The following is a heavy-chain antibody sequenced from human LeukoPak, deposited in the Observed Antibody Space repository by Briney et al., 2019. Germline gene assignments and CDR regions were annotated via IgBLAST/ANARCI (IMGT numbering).Heavy chain of an antibody. CDR2: IYDGGST. J-gene: IGHJ4*02. CDR3: ARLQFRVAFDY. CDR1: GLTVSSNY. V-gene: IGHV3-53*01. Sequence: PGGSLRLSCAASGLTVSSNYMSWVRQAPGKGLEWVSIIYDGGSTFYADSVKGRFTISRDNSKNTLLLQMNSLRAEDTAIYYCARLQFRVAFDYWGQGTLVTVSS. D-gene: IGHD3-3*01.